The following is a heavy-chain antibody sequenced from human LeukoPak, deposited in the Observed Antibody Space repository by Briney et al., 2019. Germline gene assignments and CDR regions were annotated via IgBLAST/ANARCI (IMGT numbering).Heavy chain of an antibody. CDR2: AYHSGIT. CDR1: ADSISSYD. D-gene: IGHD1-1*01. CDR3: ARHGGTFDP. J-gene: IGHJ5*02. Sequence: SSETLSLTCTVSADSISSYDWSCIRQPPGKGLEWIGYAYHSGITNYNPSLKSRVTISVDTSESQFSLRLSSVTAADTAIYYCARHGGTFDPWGQGILVTVSS. V-gene: IGHV4-59*01.